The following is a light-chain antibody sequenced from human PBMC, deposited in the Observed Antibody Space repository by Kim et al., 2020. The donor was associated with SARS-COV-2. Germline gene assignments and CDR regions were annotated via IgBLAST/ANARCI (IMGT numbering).Light chain of an antibody. J-gene: IGKJ1*01. CDR3: QQYNSYSAT. Sequence: ATVGDRVTITCRASQSISSWLAWYQQKPGKAPKLLIYDASSLESGVPSRFSGSGSGTEFTLTISSLQPDDFATYYCQQYNSYSATFGQGTKVDIK. CDR2: DAS. CDR1: QSISSW. V-gene: IGKV1-5*01.